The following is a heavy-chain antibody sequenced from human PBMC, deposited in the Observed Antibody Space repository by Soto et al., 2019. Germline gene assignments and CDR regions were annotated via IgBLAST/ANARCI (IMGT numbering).Heavy chain of an antibody. CDR3: ATGPYYDILTGYLEDFDY. CDR1: GFTFSSYG. CDR2: IWYDGSNK. D-gene: IGHD3-9*01. Sequence: GGSLRLSCAASGFTFSSYGMHWVRQAPGKGLEWVAVIWYDGSNKYYADSVKGRFTISRDNSKNTLYLQMNSLRAEDTAVYYCATGPYYDILTGYLEDFDYWGQGTLVTVSS. V-gene: IGHV3-33*01. J-gene: IGHJ4*02.